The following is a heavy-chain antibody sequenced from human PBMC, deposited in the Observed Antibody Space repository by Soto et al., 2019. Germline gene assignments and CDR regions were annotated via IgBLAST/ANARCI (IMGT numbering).Heavy chain of an antibody. J-gene: IGHJ6*02. CDR3: ARGCSSTSPYYYYYYGMDV. V-gene: IGHV1-46*01. D-gene: IGHD2-2*01. CDR1: GYTFTSYY. CDR2: INPSGGGT. Sequence: AASVKVSCKASGYTFTSYYMHWVRQAPGQGLEGMGIINPSGGGTSYAQKFQGRVTMTRDTSTSTVYMELSSLRSEDTAVYYCARGCSSTSPYYYYYYGMDVWGQGTTVTVSS.